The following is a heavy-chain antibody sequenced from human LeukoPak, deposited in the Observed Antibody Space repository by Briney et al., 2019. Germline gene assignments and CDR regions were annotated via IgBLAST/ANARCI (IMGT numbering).Heavy chain of an antibody. CDR3: ARDQGHYYDSSGYPAPFDY. CDR1: GGSISSGSYY. V-gene: IGHV4-61*02. D-gene: IGHD3-22*01. Sequence: PSQTLSLTCTVSGGSISSGSYYWSWIRQPAGKGLEWIGRIYTSGSTNYNPSLKSRFTISVDTSKNQFSLKLSSVTAADTAVYYCARDQGHYYDSSGYPAPFDYWGQGTLVTVSS. J-gene: IGHJ4*02. CDR2: IYTSGST.